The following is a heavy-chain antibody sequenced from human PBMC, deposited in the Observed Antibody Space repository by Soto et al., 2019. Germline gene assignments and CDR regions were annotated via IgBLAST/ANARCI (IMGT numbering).Heavy chain of an antibody. CDR1: GGSFSGYY. D-gene: IGHD5-18*01. Sequence: PSETLSLTCAVYGGSFSGYYWSWIRQPPGKGLEWIGEINHSGSTNYNPSLKSRVTISVDTSKNQFSLKLSSVTAADTAVYYCARGQRIQLWSRIDYWGQGTLVTVSS. V-gene: IGHV4-34*01. CDR3: ARGQRIQLWSRIDY. CDR2: INHSGST. J-gene: IGHJ4*02.